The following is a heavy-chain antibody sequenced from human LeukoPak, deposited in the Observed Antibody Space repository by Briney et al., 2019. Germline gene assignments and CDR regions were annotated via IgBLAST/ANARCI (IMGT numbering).Heavy chain of an antibody. V-gene: IGHV4-39*01. D-gene: IGHD5-18*01. CDR3: ARHVGYNYGWIDS. CDR2: IYYNGRA. Sequence: SETLSLTCTVSGGSITISGYYWGWIRQPPGKGLEWIGSIYYNGRAYSNPSLKSRVTISVDTSTNQFSLRLTSVTAADTAVYYCARHVGYNYGWIDSWGQGTLVTVSS. CDR1: GGSITISGYY. J-gene: IGHJ4*02.